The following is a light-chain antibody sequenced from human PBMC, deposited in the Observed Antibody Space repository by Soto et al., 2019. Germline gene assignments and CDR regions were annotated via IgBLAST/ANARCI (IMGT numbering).Light chain of an antibody. CDR3: QQYNNWPPWT. Sequence: EIVMTQSPATLSVSPGERATLSCRASQSVSSNLAWYQQKPGQAPRLLIYDASTRATGIPARFSGSGSGTDFTLTISSLQSEDFAVYYCQQYNNWPPWTFGQGTKVEIK. CDR1: QSVSSN. V-gene: IGKV3-15*01. CDR2: DAS. J-gene: IGKJ1*01.